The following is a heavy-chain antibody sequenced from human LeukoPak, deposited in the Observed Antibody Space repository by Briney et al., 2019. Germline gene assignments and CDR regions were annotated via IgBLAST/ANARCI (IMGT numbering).Heavy chain of an antibody. CDR3: ASTLTTVTTAPHFDY. CDR2: ITPSGGGT. D-gene: IGHD1-1*01. CDR1: GYTFTSYY. V-gene: IGHV1-46*01. J-gene: IGHJ4*02. Sequence: GASVKVSCKASGYTFTSYYMHWVRQAPGQGLEWMGIITPSGGGTSYAQKFQGRVTMTRDTSTSTVYMELSSLRSEDTAVYYCASTLTTVTTAPHFDYWGQGTLVTVSS.